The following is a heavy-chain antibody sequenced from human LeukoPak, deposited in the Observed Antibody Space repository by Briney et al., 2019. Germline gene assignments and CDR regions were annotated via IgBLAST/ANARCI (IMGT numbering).Heavy chain of an antibody. Sequence: GGSLRLSCAASGFTFSSYAMSWVRQAPGKGLEWVSAISGSGGSTYYADSVKGRFTISRDNAKNTLYLQMNSLRAEDTAVYYCARAGSRYSSSFDYWGQGTLVTVSS. CDR1: GFTFSSYA. CDR2: ISGSGGST. CDR3: ARAGSRYSSSFDY. V-gene: IGHV3-23*01. J-gene: IGHJ4*02. D-gene: IGHD6-13*01.